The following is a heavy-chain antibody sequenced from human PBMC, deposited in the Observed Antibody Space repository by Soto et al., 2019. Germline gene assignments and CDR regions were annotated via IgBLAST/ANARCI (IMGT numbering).Heavy chain of an antibody. J-gene: IGHJ5*02. Sequence: GGSLRLSCAASGFIVNSNYMSWVRQAPGKGLEWVSVIYSGGSTYYADSVKGRFTISRDDSKNTLFLQMKSLRAEDTAVYYCAKGLGEPDPWGQGTLVTVSS. CDR2: IYSGGST. V-gene: IGHV3-66*01. CDR1: GFIVNSNY. CDR3: AKGLGEPDP.